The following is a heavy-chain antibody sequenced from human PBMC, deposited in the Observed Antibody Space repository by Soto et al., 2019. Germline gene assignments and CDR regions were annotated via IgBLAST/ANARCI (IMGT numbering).Heavy chain of an antibody. D-gene: IGHD5-12*01. CDR1: GDSISSYS. J-gene: IGHJ4*02. V-gene: IGHV4-59*08. CDR3: ARSHIVPRLFMYPYDY. Sequence: PSETLSLTCTVSGDSISSYSWSWIRQPPGKGLEWIGNIHYNGNTKYSPSLKSRVTISVDTSKNQFSLKLSSVTAADTAVYYCARSHIVPRLFMYPYDYWGQGTLVTVSS. CDR2: IHYNGNT.